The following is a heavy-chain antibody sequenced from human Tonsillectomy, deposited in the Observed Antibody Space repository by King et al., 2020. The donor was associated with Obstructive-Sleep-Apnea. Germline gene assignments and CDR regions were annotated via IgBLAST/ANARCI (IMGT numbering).Heavy chain of an antibody. J-gene: IGHJ4*02. V-gene: IGHV3-11*05. Sequence: VQLVESGGGLVKPGGSLRLSCAASGFTFSDYYMSWIRQAPGKGLEWVSYISYSSSDTNYADSVKGRFTISRDNDKNSPYLQMNSLRAEDTAVYYCAREYSSGWYLDYWGQGTLVTVSS. CDR1: GFTFSDYY. D-gene: IGHD6-19*01. CDR3: AREYSSGWYLDY. CDR2: ISYSSSDT.